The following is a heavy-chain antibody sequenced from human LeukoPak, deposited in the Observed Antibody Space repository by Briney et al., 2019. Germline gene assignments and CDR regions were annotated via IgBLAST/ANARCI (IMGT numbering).Heavy chain of an antibody. D-gene: IGHD3-3*01. CDR1: GYTFTSYG. V-gene: IGHV1-8*02. CDR3: ARGRGPISNWFDP. CDR2: MNPNSGNT. Sequence: ASVKVSCKASGYTFTSYGISWVRQAPGQGLEWMGWMNPNSGNTGYAQKFQGRVTMTRNTSISTAYMELSSLRSEDTAVYYCARGRGPISNWFDPWGQGTLVTVSS. J-gene: IGHJ5*02.